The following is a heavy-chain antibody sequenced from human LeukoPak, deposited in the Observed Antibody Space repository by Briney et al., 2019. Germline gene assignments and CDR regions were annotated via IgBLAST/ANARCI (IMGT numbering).Heavy chain of an antibody. D-gene: IGHD3-10*01. J-gene: IGHJ4*02. Sequence: SETLSLTCTVSGGSISSYYWSWIRQPAGKGLEWIGRIYTSGSTNYNPSLKSRVTISVDTSKNQFSLNLSSVTTADTAVYYCARGQSKLTGMVPSDYWGQGTLVTVSS. V-gene: IGHV4-4*07. CDR1: GGSISSYY. CDR2: IYTSGST. CDR3: ARGQSKLTGMVPSDY.